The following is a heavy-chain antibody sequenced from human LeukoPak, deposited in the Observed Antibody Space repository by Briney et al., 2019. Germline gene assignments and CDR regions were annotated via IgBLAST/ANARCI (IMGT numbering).Heavy chain of an antibody. CDR3: AKEAVPRGTYYYDSSGFNWFDP. Sequence: PGRSLRLSCAASGFTFSSYAMHWVRQAPGKGLEWVTVIGHDGSNKYYADSVKGRFTISRDNSKNTLYLQMNSLRAEDTAVYYCAKEAVPRGTYYYDSSGFNWFDPWGQGTLVTVSS. D-gene: IGHD3-22*01. CDR2: IGHDGSNK. CDR1: GFTFSSYA. V-gene: IGHV3-30*04. J-gene: IGHJ5*02.